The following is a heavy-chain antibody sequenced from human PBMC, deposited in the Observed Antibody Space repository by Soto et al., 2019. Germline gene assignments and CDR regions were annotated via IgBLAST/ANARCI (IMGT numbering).Heavy chain of an antibody. V-gene: IGHV4-39*01. J-gene: IGHJ4*02. CDR2: FHYSEST. D-gene: IGHD6-25*01. CDR1: GGSISSGPYS. CDR3: ARLYGFSGFDY. Sequence: SETLSLTCTVSGGSISSGPYSWGWIRQPPGEGLEWIGTFHYSESTHYNPSLESRITISVDTSKNQFSLKVSSVTVADTAVYYCARLYGFSGFDYWGQGTLVTVSS.